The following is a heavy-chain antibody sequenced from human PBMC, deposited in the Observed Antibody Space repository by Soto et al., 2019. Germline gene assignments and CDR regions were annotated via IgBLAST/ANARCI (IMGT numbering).Heavy chain of an antibody. CDR1: GGSINRGDYH. CDR3: ALDDRVHSAGAMDE. D-gene: IGHD6-13*01. CDR2: IYYSGST. V-gene: IGHV4-30-4*01. J-gene: IGHJ6*02. Sequence: NLPHTSTVSGGSINRGDYHWSWIRQSPGKGLEWIGAIYYSGSTYYNPSLKSRIRISVDTSKNQFSLKVNSVTAADTAVYHWALDDRVHSAGAMDECGQGTMVTLAS.